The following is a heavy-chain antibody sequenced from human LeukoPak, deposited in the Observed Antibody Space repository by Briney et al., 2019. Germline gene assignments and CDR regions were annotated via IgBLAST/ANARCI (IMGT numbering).Heavy chain of an antibody. D-gene: IGHD6-13*01. V-gene: IGHV3-49*04. CDR1: GFSFGDYA. J-gene: IGHJ4*02. CDR2: IRSKLYGGTT. Sequence: GGSLRLSCTASGFSFGDYAMSWVRQAPGKGLEWVGFIRSKLYGGTTQYAASVKGRFTISRDDSKSIAYLQMNSLKTGDTAVYYCTRLFSESSSWALDYWGQGSLVTVSS. CDR3: TRLFSESSSWALDY.